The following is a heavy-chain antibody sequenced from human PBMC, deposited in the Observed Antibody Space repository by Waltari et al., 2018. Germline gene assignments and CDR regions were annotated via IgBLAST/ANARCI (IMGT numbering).Heavy chain of an antibody. D-gene: IGHD3-16*02. CDR2: IYVGDSET. V-gene: IGHV5-51*03. Sequence: EVRLVQSGAEVQKPGESLKISCKGSGDKFSTYWIGPVRPMPGEGLEWMGIIYVGDSETRYSPSFRGQVTMSADKSITTAYLQWSSLKASDTAMYYCARREHDYDYVGGSYRRVIDTFDIWGQGTRVTVSS. CDR1: GDKFSTYW. CDR3: ARREHDYDYVGGSYRRVIDTFDI. J-gene: IGHJ3*02.